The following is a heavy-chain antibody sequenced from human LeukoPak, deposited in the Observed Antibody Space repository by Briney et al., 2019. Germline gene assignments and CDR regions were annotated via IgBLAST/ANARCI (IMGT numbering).Heavy chain of an antibody. J-gene: IGHJ4*02. V-gene: IGHV1-2*02. CDR3: AGLGYCSSTSCYRGDY. CDR2: INPNSGGT. D-gene: IGHD2-2*02. CDR1: GYTFTGYY. Sequence: ASVKVSCKASGYTFTGYYMHWVRQAPGQGLEWMGWINPNSGGTNYAQKFQGRVTMTRDTSISTAYMELSRLRSDDTAVYYCAGLGYCSSTSCYRGDYWGQGTLVTVSS.